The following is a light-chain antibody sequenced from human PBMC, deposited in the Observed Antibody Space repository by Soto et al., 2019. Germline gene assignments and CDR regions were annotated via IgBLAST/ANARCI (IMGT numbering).Light chain of an antibody. CDR3: QHYNSWPLT. V-gene: IGKV3-15*01. CDR1: QGIGDT. J-gene: IGKJ4*01. CDR2: DTS. Sequence: EVVMRQSPATLSVSPGDSATISCRASQGIGDTLAWYQHKPGQTPRLLIYDTSTRATGVPTRFSGSRSGAEFTLTINSLQSEDFAVYYCQHYNSWPLTFGGGTKVEIK.